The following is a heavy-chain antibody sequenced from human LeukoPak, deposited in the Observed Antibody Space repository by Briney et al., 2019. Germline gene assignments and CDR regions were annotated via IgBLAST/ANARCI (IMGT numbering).Heavy chain of an antibody. CDR3: ARYSGYKPFDY. CDR1: GGSISSGSHY. CDR2: IYHSGST. J-gene: IGHJ4*02. V-gene: IGHV4-30-2*01. D-gene: IGHD5-12*01. Sequence: PSETLSLTCTVSGGSISSGSHYWSWIRQPPGKGLEWIGYIYHSGSTYYNPSLKSRVTISVDRSKNQFSLKLSSVTAADTAVYYCARYSGYKPFDYWGQGTLVTVSS.